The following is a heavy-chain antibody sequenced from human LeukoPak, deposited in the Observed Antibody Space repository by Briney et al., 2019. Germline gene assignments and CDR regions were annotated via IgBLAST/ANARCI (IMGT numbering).Heavy chain of an antibody. J-gene: IGHJ4*02. Sequence: GGSLRLSCAVSGFSVSTKYMTWVRQAPGKGLEWVSVLYTSGTTYYADSVKGRFSISRDSSDNTLYLQMNSLRVEDTGVYYCARERSTSGYYLAYWGQGTLVTVSS. CDR3: ARERSTSGYYLAY. CDR1: GFSVSTKY. V-gene: IGHV3-66*01. CDR2: LYTSGTT. D-gene: IGHD5-12*01.